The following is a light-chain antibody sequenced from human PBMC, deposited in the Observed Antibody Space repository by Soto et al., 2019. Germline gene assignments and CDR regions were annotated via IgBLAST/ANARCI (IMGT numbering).Light chain of an antibody. CDR3: SSYTSNITPYV. CDR2: HVT. Sequence: QSALTQPASMSGSPGQSITISCTGTSSDVGGYNFVSWYQQHPGKAPKLMIYHVTNRPSGVSSRFSGSKSGNTASLTISGLQAEDEADYYCSSYTSNITPYVFGTGTKLPVL. V-gene: IGLV2-14*01. J-gene: IGLJ1*01. CDR1: SSDVGGYNF.